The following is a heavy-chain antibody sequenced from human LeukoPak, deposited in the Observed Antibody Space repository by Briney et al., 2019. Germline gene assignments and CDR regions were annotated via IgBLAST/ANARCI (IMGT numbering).Heavy chain of an antibody. CDR2: ISSSSSTI. CDR1: GFTFSSYS. CDR3: AKDEIAVAGSFDY. J-gene: IGHJ4*02. V-gene: IGHV3-48*01. Sequence: QAGGSLRLSCAASGFTFSSYSMNWVRQAPGKGLEWVSYISSSSSTIYYADSVKGRFTISRDNSKNTLYLQMNSLRAEDTAVCYCAKDEIAVAGSFDYWGQGTLVTVSS. D-gene: IGHD6-19*01.